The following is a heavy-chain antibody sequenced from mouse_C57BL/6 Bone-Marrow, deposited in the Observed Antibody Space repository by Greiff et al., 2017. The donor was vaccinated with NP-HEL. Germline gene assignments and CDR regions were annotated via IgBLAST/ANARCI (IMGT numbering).Heavy chain of an antibody. D-gene: IGHD1-1*02. CDR1: GFNIKDYY. V-gene: IGHV14-2*01. CDR2: IDPEDGET. J-gene: IGHJ2*01. CDR3: ASDRDVVYFDG. Sequence: EVQLQESGAELVKPGASVKLSCTASGFNIKDYYMHWVKQRPEQGLEWIGTIDPEDGETKYAPKFQGKATITADTSSNTAYRQLSCLTSEDTAVYCCASDRDVVYFDGWGQGTTVTVSS.